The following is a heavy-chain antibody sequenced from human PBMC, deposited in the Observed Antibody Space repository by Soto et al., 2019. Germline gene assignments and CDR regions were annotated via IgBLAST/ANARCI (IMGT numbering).Heavy chain of an antibody. D-gene: IGHD3-10*01. CDR1: GFTFNNYW. CDR2: IKTDGSSP. Sequence: GGSLRLSCAASGFTFNNYWMHWVRQAPGKGLVWVSRIKTDGSSPNYADSVERRFTISSDNAKNTLYLQMNSLRVEDTAVYYCARDRIAGSGSCDNWGQGTLVTVSS. CDR3: ARDRIAGSGSCDN. V-gene: IGHV3-74*01. J-gene: IGHJ4*02.